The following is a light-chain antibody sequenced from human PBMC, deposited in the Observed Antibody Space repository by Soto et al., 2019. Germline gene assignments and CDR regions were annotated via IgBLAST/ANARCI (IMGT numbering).Light chain of an antibody. Sequence: QSVMTQPPSVSGAPGHRFTISCTGSSSNIGAGYDVHWYQQPPGTAPKLLIYGNNNRPSGVPDRFSGSKSGTSASLAITGLRAEDETDYYCHSYHNSLSADVFGTGTKVTVL. CDR1: SSNIGAGYD. J-gene: IGLJ1*01. CDR3: HSYHNSLSADV. CDR2: GNN. V-gene: IGLV1-40*01.